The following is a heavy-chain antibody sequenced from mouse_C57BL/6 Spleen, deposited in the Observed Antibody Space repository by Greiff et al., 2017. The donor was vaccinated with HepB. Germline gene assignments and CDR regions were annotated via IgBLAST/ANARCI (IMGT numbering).Heavy chain of an antibody. CDR2: IDPANGNT. CDR1: GFNIKNTY. D-gene: IGHD1-1*01. J-gene: IGHJ4*01. V-gene: IGHV14-3*01. CDR3: AHTTVVARYYAMDY. Sequence: VHVKQSVAELVRPGASVKLSCTASGFNIKNTYMHWVKQRPEQGLEWIGRIDPANGNTKYAPKFQGKATITADTSSNTAYLQLSSLTSEDTAIYYCAHTTVVARYYAMDYWGQGTSVTVSS.